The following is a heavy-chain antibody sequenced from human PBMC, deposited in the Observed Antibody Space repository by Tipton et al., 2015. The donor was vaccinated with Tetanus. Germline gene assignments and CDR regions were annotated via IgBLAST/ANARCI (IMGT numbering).Heavy chain of an antibody. CDR3: ARTVFRSPDWLWTSAFDL. J-gene: IGHJ3*01. CDR1: GGSITSSFY. D-gene: IGHD3-9*01. V-gene: IGHV4-39*02. Sequence: QLVQSGAEVKPSETLSLTCTVSGGSITSSFYWGWIRQPPGKGLEWIGSILSSGSSYYNRPLGSRVAISVDTSKNHFSLRLSSVTAADTAVYYCARTVFRSPDWLWTSAFDLWGQGKMVTVSS. CDR2: ILSSGSS.